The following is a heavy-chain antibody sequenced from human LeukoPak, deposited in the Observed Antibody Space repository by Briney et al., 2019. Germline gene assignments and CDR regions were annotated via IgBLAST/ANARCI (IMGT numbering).Heavy chain of an antibody. CDR1: GFTFSNYW. CDR2: ITTSSSDM. V-gene: IGHV3-21*01. D-gene: IGHD4-23*01. J-gene: IGHJ6*03. CDR3: ARDWYTAERWTIYYSYYIDV. Sequence: PGGSLRLSCAASGFTFSNYWMSWVRQAPGKGLEWVSSITTSSSDMYYADSVKGRFTISRDNAKNSLFLQMNSLRAEDTAVYYCARDWYTAERWTIYYSYYIDVWGKGTTVTVSS.